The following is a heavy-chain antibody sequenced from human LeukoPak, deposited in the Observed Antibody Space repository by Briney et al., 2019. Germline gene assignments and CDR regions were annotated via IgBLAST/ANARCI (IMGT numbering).Heavy chain of an antibody. CDR2: ISYDGSNK. V-gene: IGHV3-30*04. CDR1: GFTFSSYA. D-gene: IGHD5-12*01. CDR3: ARRSGYGELDY. J-gene: IGHJ4*02. Sequence: GGSLRLSCAAAGFTFSSYAMHWVRQAPGKGLEWVAVISYDGSNKYYADSVKGRFTISRDNAKNSLYLQMNSLRAEDTAVYYCARRSGYGELDYWGQGTLVTVSS.